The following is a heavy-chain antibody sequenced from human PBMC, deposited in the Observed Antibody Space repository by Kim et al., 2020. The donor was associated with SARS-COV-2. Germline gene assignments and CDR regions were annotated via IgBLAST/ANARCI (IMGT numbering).Heavy chain of an antibody. J-gene: IGHJ6*02. CDR2: MNPNSGNT. D-gene: IGHD1-20*01. CDR3: AREGHNWNDVGGDHYYYGMDV. Sequence: ASVKVSCKASGYTFTSYDINWVRQATGQGLEWMGWMNPNSGNTGYAQKFQGRVTMTRNTSISTAYMELSSLRSEEKAVYYCAREGHNWNDVGGDHYYYGMDVWGQETTDTVSS. CDR1: GYTFTSYD. V-gene: IGHV1-8*01.